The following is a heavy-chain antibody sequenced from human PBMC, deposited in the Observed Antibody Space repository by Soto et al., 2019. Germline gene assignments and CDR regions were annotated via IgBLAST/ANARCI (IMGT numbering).Heavy chain of an antibody. CDR2: ISSSGSTI. CDR3: ARDEYDFWSGLYGMDV. D-gene: IGHD3-3*01. CDR1: GFTFSDYY. V-gene: IGHV3-11*01. J-gene: IGHJ6*02. Sequence: KLGGSLRLSCAASGFTFSDYYMSWIRQAPGKGLEWVSYISSSGSTIYYADSVKGRFTISRDNAKNSLYLQMNSLRAEDTAVYYCARDEYDFWSGLYGMDVWGQGTTVTVSS.